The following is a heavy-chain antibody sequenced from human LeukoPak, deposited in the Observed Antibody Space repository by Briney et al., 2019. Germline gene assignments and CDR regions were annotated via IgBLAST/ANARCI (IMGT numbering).Heavy chain of an antibody. Sequence: GGSLRLSCAASGFTFSSYGMHWVRQAPGKGLEWVAVIPYDGSNKYYADSVKGRFTISRDNSKNTLYLQMNSLRAEDTAVYYCAKDPNLSSGWYGYFDYWGQGTLVTVSS. J-gene: IGHJ4*02. V-gene: IGHV3-30*18. CDR2: IPYDGSNK. D-gene: IGHD6-19*01. CDR1: GFTFSSYG. CDR3: AKDPNLSSGWYGYFDY.